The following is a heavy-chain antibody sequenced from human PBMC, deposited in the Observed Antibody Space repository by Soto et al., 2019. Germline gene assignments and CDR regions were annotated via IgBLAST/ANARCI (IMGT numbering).Heavy chain of an antibody. J-gene: IGHJ4*02. CDR2: ISSSSSYI. CDR1: GFTFSSYS. V-gene: IGHV3-21*01. CDR3: ASPTVTTLDY. Sequence: GSLRLSCAASGFTFSSYSMNWVRQAPGKGLEWVSSISSSSSYIYYADSVKGRFTISRDNAKNSLYLQMNSLRAEDTAVYYCASPTVTTLDYWGQGTLVTVSS. D-gene: IGHD4-17*01.